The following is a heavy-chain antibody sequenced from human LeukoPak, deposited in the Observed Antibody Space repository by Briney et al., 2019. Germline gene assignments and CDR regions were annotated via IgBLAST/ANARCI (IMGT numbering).Heavy chain of an antibody. CDR1: GGSISSHY. D-gene: IGHD5-24*01. CDR2: IYYSGSN. V-gene: IGHV4-59*11. J-gene: IGHJ6*03. Sequence: PSETLSLTCTVSGGSISSHYRSWIRQPPGKGLEWIGYIYYSGSNNYNPSLKSRVTISVDTSKNQFSLKLSSVTAADTAVYYCARDGGYNPHYYYYYYMDVWGKGTTVTVSS. CDR3: ARDGGYNPHYYYYYYMDV.